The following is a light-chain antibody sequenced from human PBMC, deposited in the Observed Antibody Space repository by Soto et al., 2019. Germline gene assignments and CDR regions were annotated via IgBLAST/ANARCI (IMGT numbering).Light chain of an antibody. V-gene: IGLV4-69*01. CDR2: VNNGGSH. CDR3: QTWGTGSAIVV. Sequence: QSVLTQSPSASASLGASVKLTCTLSSGHSNYAIALHQQQPEQGPRYLMKVNNGGSHINGAGILDRFSGSSSGAERYLFISSLQSEDEADYYCQTWGTGSAIVVFGGGTQLTVL. CDR1: SGHSNYA. J-gene: IGLJ7*01.